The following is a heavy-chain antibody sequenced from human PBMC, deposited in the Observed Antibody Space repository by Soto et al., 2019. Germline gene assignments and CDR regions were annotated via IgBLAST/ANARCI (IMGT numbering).Heavy chain of an antibody. Sequence: QVQLQESGPGLVKPSETLSLTCTVSGGSITNYYCSWFRPPPGKGLEWIGYVNYDGYSAYNLSLRRRVTLSMVASKTQFSLMLESVTATDTAVYYCARHGFGPLHGLVDVWGPGTTVIVSS. CDR2: VNYDGYS. CDR1: GGSITNYY. CDR3: ARHGFGPLHGLVDV. J-gene: IGHJ6*02. D-gene: IGHD3-10*01. V-gene: IGHV4-59*08.